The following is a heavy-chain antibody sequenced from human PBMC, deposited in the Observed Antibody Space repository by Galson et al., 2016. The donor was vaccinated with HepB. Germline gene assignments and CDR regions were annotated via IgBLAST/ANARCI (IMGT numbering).Heavy chain of an antibody. CDR1: GGSISSYY. CDR2: MYHDGIT. Sequence: SETLSLTCTVSGGSISSYYWSWIRQPPGKGLEWIAYMYHDGITKYNPSLKSRLSTSVDTSYNQFSLNLRSVTAGDTAVYYCARWDFGRFRDPWGQGSLVIVSS. D-gene: IGHD3-10*01. V-gene: IGHV4-59*01. J-gene: IGHJ5*02. CDR3: ARWDFGRFRDP.